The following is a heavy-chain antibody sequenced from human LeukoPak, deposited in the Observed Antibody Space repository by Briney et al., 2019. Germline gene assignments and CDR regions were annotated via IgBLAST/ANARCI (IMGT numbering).Heavy chain of an antibody. J-gene: IGHJ5*02. CDR1: GGSFSGYY. CDR2: INHSGST. D-gene: IGHD3-10*01. V-gene: IGHV4-34*01. CDR3: ARRPYYYGSGRYWFDP. Sequence: SETLSLTCAVYGGSFSGYYWSWIRQPPGKGLEWIGEINHSGSTNYNPSLKSRVTISVDTSKNQFSLKLSSVTAADTAVYYCARRPYYYGSGRYWFDPWGQGTLVTVSS.